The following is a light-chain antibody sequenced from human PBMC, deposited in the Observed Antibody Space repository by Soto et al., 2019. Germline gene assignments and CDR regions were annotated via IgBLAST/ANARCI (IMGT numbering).Light chain of an antibody. CDR1: SSDVGAYNY. CDR2: EVS. CDR3: SSYTTSTTLT. Sequence: QSALTQPASVSGSPGQSITISCTGTSSDVGAYNYVSWYQQHPGKAPRLMIYEVSNRPSGVSNRFSGSKSGNTASLTISGLQTEDEADYHCSSYTTSTTLTFGGGTKLTVL. J-gene: IGLJ2*01. V-gene: IGLV2-14*01.